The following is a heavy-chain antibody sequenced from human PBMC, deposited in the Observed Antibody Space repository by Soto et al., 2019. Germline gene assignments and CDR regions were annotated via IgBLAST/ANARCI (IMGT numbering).Heavy chain of an antibody. J-gene: IGHJ4*02. CDR1: GFSLTTTRMG. D-gene: IGHD2-15*01. CDR3: AHAGDFDLLSFDR. V-gene: IGHV2-5*02. Sequence: QITLKESGPPLVRPTQTLTLTCAFSGFSLTTTRMGVAWIRQPPGKALEWLALIYWDDDKRYSPSLKNRLTVSKDTTTNRVVLTITTTSPDDTGTYFCAHAGDFDLLSFDRWGPGTLFTVSS. CDR2: IYWDDDK.